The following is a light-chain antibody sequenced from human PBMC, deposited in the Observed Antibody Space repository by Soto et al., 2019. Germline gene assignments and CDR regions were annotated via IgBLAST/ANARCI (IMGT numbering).Light chain of an antibody. CDR2: GVS. CDR1: SSDVGGYNY. CDR3: SSYTNSATGV. Sequence: QSVLAQPASVSGSPGQSITISCTGTSSDVGGYNYVSWYQHHPGKAPKLMIYGVSYRPSGVSYRFPGSKSGNTASLTISGLQAEDEADYYCSSYTNSATGVFGTGTKVTVL. V-gene: IGLV2-14*01. J-gene: IGLJ1*01.